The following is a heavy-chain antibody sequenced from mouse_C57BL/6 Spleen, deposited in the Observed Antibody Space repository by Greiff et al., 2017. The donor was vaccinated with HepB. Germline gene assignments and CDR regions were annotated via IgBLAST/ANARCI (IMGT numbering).Heavy chain of an antibody. CDR2: INPNNGGT. CDR3: ARGVFEAY. J-gene: IGHJ3*01. V-gene: IGHV1-26*01. CDR1: GYTFTDYY. Sequence: EVQLQQSGPELVKPGASVKISCKASGYTFTDYYMNWVKQSHGKSLEWIGDINPNNGGTSYNQKFKGKATLTVDKSSSTAYMELRSLTSEDSAVYYCARGVFEAYWGQGTLVTVSA.